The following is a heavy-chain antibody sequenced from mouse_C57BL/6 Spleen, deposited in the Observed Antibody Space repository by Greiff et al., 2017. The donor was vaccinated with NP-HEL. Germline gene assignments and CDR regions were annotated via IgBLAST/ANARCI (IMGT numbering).Heavy chain of an antibody. CDR2: IDPSDSDT. Sequence: QVQLKQPGAELVKPGASVKLSCKASGYTFTSYWMQWVKQRPGQGLEWIGEIDPSDSDTNYNQKFKGKATLTVDTSSSTAYMQLSSLTSEDSAVYYCASRATAVEGFAYWGQGTLVTVSA. J-gene: IGHJ3*01. CDR3: ASRATAVEGFAY. D-gene: IGHD1-1*01. CDR1: GYTFTSYW. V-gene: IGHV1-50*01.